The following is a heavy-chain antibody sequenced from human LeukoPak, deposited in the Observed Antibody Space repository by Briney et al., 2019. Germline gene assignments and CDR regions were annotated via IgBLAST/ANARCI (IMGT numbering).Heavy chain of an antibody. D-gene: IGHD5-24*01. J-gene: IGHJ4*02. Sequence: GGSLRLSCAVSGLIFRSYWMSWVRQAPGKGLEWVANINQDGSEKYFVDSVKGRFTISRDNAKNSLHLQMNTLRAEDTAVYYCARERDGRFFDYWGQGTLVSVSS. CDR2: INQDGSEK. CDR1: GLIFRSYW. CDR3: ARERDGRFFDY. V-gene: IGHV3-7*01.